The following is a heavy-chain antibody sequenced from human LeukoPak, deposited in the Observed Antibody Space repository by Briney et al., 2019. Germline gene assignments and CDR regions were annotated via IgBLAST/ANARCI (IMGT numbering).Heavy chain of an antibody. V-gene: IGHV3-30-3*01. D-gene: IGHD5-18*01. CDR1: GFTFNSYS. Sequence: GGSLRLSCAASGFTFNSYSMHWVRQAPGKGLEWVTAISDDETYKFYADSVKGRFTISRDNSKNTLYLQMNSLRVEDTAVYYCAKGRKTDTAILNYWGQGTLVTVSS. CDR2: ISDDETYK. CDR3: AKGRKTDTAILNY. J-gene: IGHJ4*02.